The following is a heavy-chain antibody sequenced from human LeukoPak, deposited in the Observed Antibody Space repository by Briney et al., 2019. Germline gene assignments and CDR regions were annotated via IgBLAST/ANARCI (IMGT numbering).Heavy chain of an antibody. Sequence: PGGSLRLSCAASGFTFDDYAMHWVRQAPGKGLEWVSGISWNSGSIGYADSVKGRFTISRDNAKNSLYLQMNSLRAEDTALYYCAKGRPPTYYYDSSGYSEYYFDYWGQGTLVTVSS. D-gene: IGHD3-22*01. CDR1: GFTFDDYA. J-gene: IGHJ4*02. V-gene: IGHV3-9*01. CDR3: AKGRPPTYYYDSSGYSEYYFDY. CDR2: ISWNSGSI.